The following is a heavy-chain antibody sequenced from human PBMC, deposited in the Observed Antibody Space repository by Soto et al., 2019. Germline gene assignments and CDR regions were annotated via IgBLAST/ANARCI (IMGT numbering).Heavy chain of an antibody. Sequence: SVKVSCKASGGTFGSYAISWVRQAPGQGLEWMGGIIPIFGTANYAQKFQGRATITADKSTSTAYMELSSLRSEDTAVYYCAREDPVEMATMAAAFDIWGQGTMVTVSS. CDR3: AREDPVEMATMAAAFDI. V-gene: IGHV1-69*06. D-gene: IGHD5-12*01. CDR1: GGTFGSYA. CDR2: IIPIFGTA. J-gene: IGHJ3*02.